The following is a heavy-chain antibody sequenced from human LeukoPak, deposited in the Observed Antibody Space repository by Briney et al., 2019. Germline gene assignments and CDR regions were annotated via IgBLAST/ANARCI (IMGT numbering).Heavy chain of an antibody. CDR2: INGSCGST. CDR1: GFTFSSYD. CDR3: AKTKHSGWYEAPIGGDYFDY. V-gene: IGHV3-23*01. J-gene: IGHJ4*02. Sequence: GGALRLSCAASGFTFSSYDMNCVRQAPGEGLEWVSAINGSCGSTYYAHSVRARFTLHRDNSKKTLYLQMNSLRAEDTAVYYCAKTKHSGWYEAPIGGDYFDYWGQGTLVTVSS. D-gene: IGHD6-19*01.